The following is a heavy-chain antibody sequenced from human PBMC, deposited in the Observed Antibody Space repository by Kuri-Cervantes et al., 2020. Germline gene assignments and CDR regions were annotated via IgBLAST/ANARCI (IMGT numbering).Heavy chain of an antibody. CDR3: ASYRTLRTVTTPLDY. Sequence: GGSLRLSCAASGFTFSHYWMSWVRQAPGKGLEWVANIKQDGSEKYYVDSVKGRFTISRDNAKNSLYLQMNSLRAEDTAVYYCASYRTLRTVTTPLDYWGQGILVTVSS. CDR2: IKQDGSEK. J-gene: IGHJ4*02. D-gene: IGHD4-17*01. CDR1: GFTFSHYW. V-gene: IGHV3-7*01.